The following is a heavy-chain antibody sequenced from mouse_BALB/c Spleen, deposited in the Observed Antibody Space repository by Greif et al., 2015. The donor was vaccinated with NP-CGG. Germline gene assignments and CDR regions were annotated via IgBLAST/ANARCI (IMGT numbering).Heavy chain of an antibody. Sequence: QVQLKHSGAELVRPGSSVKISCKASGYAFSSYWMNWVKQRPGQGLEWIGQIYPGVGDTNSSGKFKGKATLTADKSSSTAYMQRSSLTSEDSAVYFGAREDYGTRYFDVWGAGTTVTVSS. CDR3: AREDYGTRYFDV. V-gene: IGHV1-80*01. CDR1: GYAFSSYW. D-gene: IGHD1-1*01. CDR2: IYPGVGDT. J-gene: IGHJ1*01.